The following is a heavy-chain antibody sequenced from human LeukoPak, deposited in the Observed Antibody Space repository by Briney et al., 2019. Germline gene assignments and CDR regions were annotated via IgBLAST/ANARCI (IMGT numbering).Heavy chain of an antibody. V-gene: IGHV1-2*02. D-gene: IGHD2-2*01. J-gene: IGHJ5*02. Sequence: GASVKVSCKASGYTFTDYYMHWVRQAPGQGFEWMGWINPNDGDTNYAQKFQGRVTMTRDTSISTAHMEVSRLRSDDTAVYYCARDPRWLTPDCTSTSCYENYFDPWGQGTLVTVSS. CDR2: INPNDGDT. CDR3: ARDPRWLTPDCTSTSCYENYFDP. CDR1: GYTFTDYY.